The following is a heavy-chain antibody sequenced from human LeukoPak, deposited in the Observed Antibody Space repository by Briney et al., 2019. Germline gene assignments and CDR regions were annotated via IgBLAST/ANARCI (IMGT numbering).Heavy chain of an antibody. Sequence: ASVKVSCKASGGTFSSYAISWVRQAPGQGLEWMGRIIPILGIANYAQKFQGRVTITRNTSISTAYMELSSLRSEDTAVYYCARGRTGGYWGQGTLVTVSS. D-gene: IGHD3-16*01. CDR1: GGTFSSYA. CDR2: IIPILGIA. J-gene: IGHJ4*02. V-gene: IGHV1-69*04. CDR3: ARGRTGGY.